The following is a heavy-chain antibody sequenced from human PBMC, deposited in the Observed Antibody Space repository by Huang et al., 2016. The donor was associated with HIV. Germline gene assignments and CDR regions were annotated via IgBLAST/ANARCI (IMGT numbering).Heavy chain of an antibody. CDR2: ISGDNVST. Sequence: QIHLVQSGPAVKQPGASVKVSCKASGYKFHIYAITWVRQTPGQGVEWMGWISGDNVSTRFAQKFQDRLTMTTDGSTSTAYLELRSLRLDDTAVYYCARTKGEFDFWGQGALVTVSS. CDR3: ARTKGEFDF. CDR1: GYKFHIYA. J-gene: IGHJ4*02. V-gene: IGHV1-18*04. D-gene: IGHD3-16*01.